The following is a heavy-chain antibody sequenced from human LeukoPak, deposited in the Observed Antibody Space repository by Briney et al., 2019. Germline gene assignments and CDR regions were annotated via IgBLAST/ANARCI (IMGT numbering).Heavy chain of an antibody. Sequence: PGGSLRLSCAASGFTFSSYSMNWVRQAPGKGLEYVAAINNDGGITYYARSVKGRFSISRDNSKNTLFLQMGSLSPDDTAVYYCARDSFGGSCSGGSCYSWFDPWGQGTPVTISS. D-gene: IGHD2-15*01. CDR3: ARDSFGGSCSGGSCYSWFDP. CDR1: GFTFSSYS. CDR2: INNDGGIT. V-gene: IGHV3-64*01. J-gene: IGHJ5*02.